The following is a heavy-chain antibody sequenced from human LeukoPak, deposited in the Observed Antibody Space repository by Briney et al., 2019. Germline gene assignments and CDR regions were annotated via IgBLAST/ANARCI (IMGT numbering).Heavy chain of an antibody. CDR3: GRAGYCTNGVCRGDFDY. Sequence: VGSLRLSCAASGFTFSSYSMNWVRQAPGKGLEWVSYISSSGSTIYYADSVKGRFTISRDNAKNSLYLQMNSLRAEDTAVYYCGRAGYCTNGVCRGDFDYWGQGTLVTVSS. CDR2: ISSSGSTI. D-gene: IGHD2-8*01. CDR1: GFTFSSYS. J-gene: IGHJ4*02. V-gene: IGHV3-48*04.